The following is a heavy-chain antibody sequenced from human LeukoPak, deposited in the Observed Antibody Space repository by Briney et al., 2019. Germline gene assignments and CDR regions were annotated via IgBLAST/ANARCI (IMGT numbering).Heavy chain of an antibody. D-gene: IGHD2-15*01. J-gene: IGHJ4*02. V-gene: IGHV2-5*02. CDR3: VHNGRYCSGGTCYSLAFDY. Sequence: ESGPTLAKPTQTLTLTCTFSGFSLSTSGVGVGWIRQPPGKALEWLAVSYWDDDRRFSPSLKNRLTITKDTSKNQVVLTMTNMDPVDTATYFCVHNGRYCSGGTCYSLAFDYWGQGTLVTVSS. CDR1: GFSLSTSGVG. CDR2: SYWDDDR.